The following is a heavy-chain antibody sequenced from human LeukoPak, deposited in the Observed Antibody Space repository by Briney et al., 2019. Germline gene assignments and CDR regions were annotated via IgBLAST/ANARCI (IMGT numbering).Heavy chain of an antibody. CDR1: GFTFSSYA. D-gene: IGHD3-22*01. CDR3: ASPVVVGLSSDY. CDR2: ISSSSSYI. Sequence: PGGSLRLSCAASGFTFSSYAMSWVRQAPGKGLEWVSSISSSSSYIYYADSVKGRFTISRDNAKNSLYLQMNSLRAEDTAVYYCASPVVVGLSSDYWGQGTLVTVSS. J-gene: IGHJ4*02. V-gene: IGHV3-21*01.